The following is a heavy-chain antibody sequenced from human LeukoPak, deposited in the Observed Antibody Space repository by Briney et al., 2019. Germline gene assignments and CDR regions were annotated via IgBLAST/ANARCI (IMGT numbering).Heavy chain of an antibody. Sequence: PSETLSLTCTVSGGSISSYYWSWIRQPPGKGLEWIGYIYYSGSTNYNPSLKSRVTISVDTSKNQFSLKLSSVTAADTAVYYCERGGIVVVIPPNLWGRGTLVTVSS. J-gene: IGHJ2*01. CDR1: GGSISSYY. CDR2: IYYSGST. V-gene: IGHV4-59*01. CDR3: ERGGIVVVIPPNL. D-gene: IGHD3-22*01.